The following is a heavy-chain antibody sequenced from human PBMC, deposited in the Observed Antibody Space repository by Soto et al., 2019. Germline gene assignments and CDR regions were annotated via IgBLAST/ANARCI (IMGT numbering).Heavy chain of an antibody. J-gene: IGHJ5*02. CDR2: ISYDGSNK. V-gene: IGHV3-30*18. Sequence: GGSLRLSCAASGFTFSSYVMHWVRQAPGKGLEWVAVISYDGSNKYYADSVKGRFTISRDNSKNTLYLQMNSLRAEDTAVYYCAKDLQSIAARDWFDPWGQGTLVTVSS. CDR1: GFTFSSYV. D-gene: IGHD6-6*01. CDR3: AKDLQSIAARDWFDP.